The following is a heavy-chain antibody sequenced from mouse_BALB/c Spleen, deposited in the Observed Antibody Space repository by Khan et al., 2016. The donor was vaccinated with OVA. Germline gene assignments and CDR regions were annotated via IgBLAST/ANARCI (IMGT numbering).Heavy chain of an antibody. V-gene: IGHV1-18*01. Sequence: VQLKESGPELVKPGASVKIPCKASGYTFTDYNMDWVKQSHGKSLEWIGDINPNNGGTIYNQKFKGKATLTVDKSSSPAYMELRSLTSEDTAVYYCARTGYGSLGYWGQGTTLTVSS. CDR3: ARTGYGSLGY. CDR1: GYTFTDYN. J-gene: IGHJ2*01. D-gene: IGHD1-1*01. CDR2: INPNNGGT.